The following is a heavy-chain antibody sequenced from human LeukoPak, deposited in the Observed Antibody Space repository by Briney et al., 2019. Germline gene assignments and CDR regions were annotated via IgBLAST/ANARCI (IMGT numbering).Heavy chain of an antibody. J-gene: IGHJ4*02. D-gene: IGHD3-10*01. V-gene: IGHV4-38-2*01. CDR3: ARAGWIITSGIDY. Sequence: SETLSLTSGVAGYSISRGYYWAWIRQPPGKGLEWIGTIYRTGSTYYTPSLGSRVTISVDTSKNEFSLNLNSVTAADTAVYYCARAGWIITSGIDYWGQGALVTVSS. CDR1: GYSISRGYY. CDR2: IYRTGST.